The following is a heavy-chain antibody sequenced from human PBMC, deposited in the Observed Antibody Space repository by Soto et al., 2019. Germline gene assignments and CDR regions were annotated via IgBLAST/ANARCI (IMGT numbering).Heavy chain of an antibody. CDR2: IYPGDSDT. Sequence: GESLKISCKASGYTFTNYWIGWVRQMPGKGLEWMGIIYPGDSDTRFSPSFQGQITMSADKSITTAYLQWSSLKASDSAMYYCARRGETALDYWGQGTLVTVS. CDR1: GYTFTNYW. CDR3: ARRGETALDY. J-gene: IGHJ4*02. V-gene: IGHV5-51*01. D-gene: IGHD2-21*02.